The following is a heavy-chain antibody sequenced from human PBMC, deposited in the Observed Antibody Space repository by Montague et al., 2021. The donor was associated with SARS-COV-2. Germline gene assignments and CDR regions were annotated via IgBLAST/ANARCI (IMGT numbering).Heavy chain of an antibody. Sequence: TLSLTRTLSGGSISTGSYYWSWIRQPAGKGLEWIGRIYTSGSTNYNPSLKSRVTISVDTSKNQFSLKLSSVTAADTAVYYCARGPHYDILTSYYKDGMDVWGQGTTVTVSS. CDR2: IYTSGST. CDR3: ARGPHYDILTSYYKDGMDV. V-gene: IGHV4-61*02. D-gene: IGHD3-9*01. J-gene: IGHJ6*02. CDR1: GGSISTGSYY.